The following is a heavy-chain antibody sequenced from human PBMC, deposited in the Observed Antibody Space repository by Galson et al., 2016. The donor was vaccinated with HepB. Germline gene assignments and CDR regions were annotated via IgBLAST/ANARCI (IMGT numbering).Heavy chain of an antibody. CDR2: IESSSVYK. Sequence: SLRLSCAASGFTFGAYSMSWVRQAPGKGLEWVSSIESSSVYKYYADSLKGRLTISRDNAKNSLYLQMNSLRAEDTAVYYCVRGTTVTPPTTDSWGQGTLVTVSS. V-gene: IGHV3-21*01. CDR1: GFTFGAYS. CDR3: VRGTTVTPPTTDS. J-gene: IGHJ4*02. D-gene: IGHD4-17*01.